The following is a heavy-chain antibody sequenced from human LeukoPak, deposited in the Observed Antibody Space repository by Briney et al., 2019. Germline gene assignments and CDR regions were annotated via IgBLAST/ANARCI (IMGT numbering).Heavy chain of an antibody. Sequence: PGGSLRLSCAASGFTFSSYSMNWVRQAPGKGLEWVSSISSSSSYIYYADSVKGRFTISRDNAKNSLYLQMSSLRAEDTAVYYCARGRGSVRADPWGQGTLVTVSS. CDR1: GFTFSSYS. J-gene: IGHJ5*02. D-gene: IGHD3-16*01. CDR3: ARGRGSVRADP. CDR2: ISSSSSYI. V-gene: IGHV3-21*01.